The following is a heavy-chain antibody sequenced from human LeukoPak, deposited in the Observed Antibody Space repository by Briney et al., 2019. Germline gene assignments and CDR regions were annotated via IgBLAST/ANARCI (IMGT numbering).Heavy chain of an antibody. CDR1: GFTFSRYL. J-gene: IGHJ5*02. Sequence: PGGSLRLSCAASGFTFSRYLMHWVRQAPGKGLVWVSRIKNDGSSTSYADSVKGRFSISRDNAKNTLYLQMNSLRAEDTAVYYCVRDYDTLGNWFDPWGQGTLVTVSS. D-gene: IGHD3-9*01. CDR2: IKNDGSST. V-gene: IGHV3-74*01. CDR3: VRDYDTLGNWFDP.